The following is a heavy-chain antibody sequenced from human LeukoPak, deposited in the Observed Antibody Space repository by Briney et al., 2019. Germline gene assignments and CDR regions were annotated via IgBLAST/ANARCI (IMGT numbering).Heavy chain of an antibody. J-gene: IGHJ4*02. CDR3: AKEGRPGYSSSWPFDY. CDR1: GFTFSSYG. V-gene: IGHV3-30*18. D-gene: IGHD6-13*01. CDR2: ISYDGSNK. Sequence: PGRSLRFSCAASGFTFSSYGMHWVRQAPGKGLEWVAVISYDGSNKYYADSVKGRFTISRDNSKNTLYLQMNNLRAEDTAVYYCAKEGRPGYSSSWPFDYWGQGTLVTVSS.